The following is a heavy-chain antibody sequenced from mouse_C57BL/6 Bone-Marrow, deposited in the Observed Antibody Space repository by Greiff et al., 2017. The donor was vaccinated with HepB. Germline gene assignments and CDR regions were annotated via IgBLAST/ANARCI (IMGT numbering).Heavy chain of an antibody. D-gene: IGHD1-1*01. J-gene: IGHJ2*01. CDR3: ASPYYYGPYYFDY. Sequence: VQLQQSGAELVRPGASVKLSCTASGFNIKDDYMHWVKQRPEQGLEWIGWIDPENGDTEYASKFQGKATITADTSSNTAYLQLSSLTSEDTAVYYCASPYYYGPYYFDYWGQGTTLTVSS. CDR1: GFNIKDDY. CDR2: IDPENGDT. V-gene: IGHV14-4*01.